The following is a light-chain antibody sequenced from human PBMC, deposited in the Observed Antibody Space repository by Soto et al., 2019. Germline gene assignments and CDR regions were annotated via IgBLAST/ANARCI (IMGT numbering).Light chain of an antibody. Sequence: EIVVKKYTGKGCLSRXERGTLSCRDTQRFSSSYLAWYQHKPGHAPSLIIYRASIRATGIPDSFIVSRSGTDFTLASSIREPADVALHSLRHYHKPLWTFGQGTKVDI. V-gene: IGKV3-20*01. CDR2: RAS. CDR1: QRFSSSY. CDR3: RHYHKPLWT. J-gene: IGKJ1*01.